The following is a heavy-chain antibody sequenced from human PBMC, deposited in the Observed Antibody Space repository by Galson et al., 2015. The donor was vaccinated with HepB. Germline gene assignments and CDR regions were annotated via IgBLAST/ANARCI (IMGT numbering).Heavy chain of an antibody. V-gene: IGHV1-46*03. D-gene: IGHD2-15*01. CDR1: GYTFTSYY. J-gene: IGHJ4*02. Sequence: SVKVSCKASGYTFTSYYMHWVRQAPGQGLEWMGIINPNGGSTSYAQTFQGRVTMTRDTSTSTVYMELSSLRSEDTAVYYCARGGRVVAATKPWGYWGQGTLVTVSS. CDR3: ARGGRVVAATKPWGY. CDR2: INPNGGST.